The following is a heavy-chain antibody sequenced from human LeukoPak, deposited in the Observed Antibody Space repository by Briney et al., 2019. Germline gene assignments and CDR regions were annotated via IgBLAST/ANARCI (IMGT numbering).Heavy chain of an antibody. Sequence: ASAKVSCKASGYTFTGYYMHWVRQAPGQGLEWMGIINPSGGSTSYAQKFQGRVTMTRDMSTSTVYMELSSLRPEDTAVYYCARGGGYCSGGSCYSLYYYYYYYMDVWGKGTTVTVSS. CDR1: GYTFTGYY. J-gene: IGHJ6*03. V-gene: IGHV1-46*01. CDR2: INPSGGST. D-gene: IGHD2-15*01. CDR3: ARGGGYCSGGSCYSLYYYYYYYMDV.